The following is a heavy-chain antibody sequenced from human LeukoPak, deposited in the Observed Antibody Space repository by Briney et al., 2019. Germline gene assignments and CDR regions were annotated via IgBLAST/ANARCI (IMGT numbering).Heavy chain of an antibody. V-gene: IGHV3-23*01. D-gene: IGHD3-9*01. J-gene: IGHJ4*02. CDR1: GFTFSNYA. Sequence: GGSLKLSCAASGFTFSNYAMSWVRQAPGKGLEWVSAIVGSGGSTYYADSVKGRFTISRDNPKNTLYLQMNSLRAEDTAVYYCAKWGDYDILTGYYDSDYWGQGTLVTVSS. CDR3: AKWGDYDILTGYYDSDY. CDR2: IVGSGGST.